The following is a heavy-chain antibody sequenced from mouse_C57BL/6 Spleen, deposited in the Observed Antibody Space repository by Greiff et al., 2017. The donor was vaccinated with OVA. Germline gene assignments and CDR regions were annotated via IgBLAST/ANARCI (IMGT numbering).Heavy chain of an antibody. V-gene: IGHV3-6*01. J-gene: IGHJ4*01. CDR3: AREHRGYYGSSDYAMDY. CDR2: ISYDGSN. Sequence: EVKLQESGPGLVKPSQSLSLTCSVTGYSITSGYYWNWIRQFPGNKLEWMGYISYDGSNNYNPSLKNRIAITRDTSKNQFFLKLNSVTTEDTATYYCAREHRGYYGSSDYAMDYWGQGTSVTVSS. D-gene: IGHD1-1*01. CDR1: GYSITSGYY.